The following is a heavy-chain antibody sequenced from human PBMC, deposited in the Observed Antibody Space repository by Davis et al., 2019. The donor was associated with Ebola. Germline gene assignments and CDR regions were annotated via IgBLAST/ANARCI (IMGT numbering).Heavy chain of an antibody. CDR2: ISGSGGST. J-gene: IGHJ4*02. V-gene: IGHV3-23*01. Sequence: GESLKISCAASGFTFSSYAMSWVRQAPGKGLEWVSAISGSGGSTYYADSVKGRFTISRDNSKNTLYLQMNSLRAEDTAVYYCAKDPPQFGFGELAPFDYWGQGTLVTVSS. CDR1: GFTFSSYA. D-gene: IGHD3-10*01. CDR3: AKDPPQFGFGELAPFDY.